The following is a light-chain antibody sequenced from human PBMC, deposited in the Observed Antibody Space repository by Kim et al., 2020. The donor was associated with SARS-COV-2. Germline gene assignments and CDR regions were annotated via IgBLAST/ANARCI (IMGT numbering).Light chain of an antibody. CDR2: GAS. CDR1: QGISSW. CDR3: QQSNSFPLT. V-gene: IGKV1-12*01. J-gene: IGKJ4*01. Sequence: DIQMTQSPSSVSASVWERVTITCRASQGISSWLAWYQQKPGKAPDLLIYGASSLQRGIPSRFSGSGYGTEFALTINSLQPEDSATYYCQQSNSFPLTFGGGTKVDIK.